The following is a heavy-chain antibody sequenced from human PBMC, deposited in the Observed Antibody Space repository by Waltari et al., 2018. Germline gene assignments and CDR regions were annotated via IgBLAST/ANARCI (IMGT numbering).Heavy chain of an antibody. J-gene: IGHJ6*02. Sequence: QVQLVQSGAEVKKPGASVKVSCKVSGYTLTELSMQWVRQAPGKGLEWMGGFDPEDGETIYAQKFQGRVTMTEDTSTDTAYMELSSLRSEDTAVYYCATNSVVVVAAVYYYYGMDVWGQGTTVTVSS. CDR1: GYTLTELS. CDR2: FDPEDGET. CDR3: ATNSVVVVAAVYYYYGMDV. V-gene: IGHV1-24*01. D-gene: IGHD2-15*01.